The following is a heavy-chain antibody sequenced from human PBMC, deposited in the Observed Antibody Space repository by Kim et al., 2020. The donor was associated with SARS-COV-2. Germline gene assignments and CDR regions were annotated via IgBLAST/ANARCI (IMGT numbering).Heavy chain of an antibody. CDR2: RGREGKK. J-gene: IGHJ4*02. CDR1: GFSFSNYG. CDR3: AREALYGSGYHNPPFDY. V-gene: IGHV3-33*01. D-gene: IGHD3-10*01. Sequence: GGSLRLSCAASGFSFSNYGINWVREARGKGREGGETRGREGKKEEADAVKGRCTISRDNSKSTLYLQLNSLRAEDTAVYYCAREALYGSGYHNPPFDYWGPGTLFTVSS.